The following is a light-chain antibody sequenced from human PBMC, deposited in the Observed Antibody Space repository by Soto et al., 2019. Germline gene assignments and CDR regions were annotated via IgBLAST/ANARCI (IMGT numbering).Light chain of an antibody. CDR2: DVT. J-gene: IGLJ1*01. Sequence: QSVLTQPDSVSASLGESITISCTGTNTDIGGYNYVSWYQQHPGKAPKLVIYDVTSRPSGIPNRFSGSKSGFTASLTISGLQAEDDAHYFCSSYRAYRTHEVFGTGTKVTVL. CDR1: NTDIGGYNY. CDR3: SSYRAYRTHEV. V-gene: IGLV2-14*03.